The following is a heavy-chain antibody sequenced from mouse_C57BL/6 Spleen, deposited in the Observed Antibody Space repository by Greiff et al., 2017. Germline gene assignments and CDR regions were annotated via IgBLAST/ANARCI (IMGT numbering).Heavy chain of an antibody. V-gene: IGHV1-81*01. CDR3: ARRLMTTVVATGYVDY. D-gene: IGHD1-1*01. CDR1: GYTFTSYG. J-gene: IGHJ2*01. CDR2: IYPRRGNT. Sequence: QVQLQQSGAELARPGASVKLSCKASGYTFTSYGISWVKQRTGQGLEWLGEIYPRRGNTYYNEKFKGKATLTADKSYSTAYMELRSLTSEDSAVYFCARRLMTTVVATGYVDYWGQGTTLTVSA.